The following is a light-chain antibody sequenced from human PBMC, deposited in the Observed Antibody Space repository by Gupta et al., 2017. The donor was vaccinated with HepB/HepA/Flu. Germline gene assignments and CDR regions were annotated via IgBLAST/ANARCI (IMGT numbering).Light chain of an antibody. J-gene: IGKJ2*01. CDR3: RQALQTPRT. Sequence: DIVMTQSPLPLPVTPGEPASISCRSSQSLLHSNGYNYLDWYLQKPGQSPQLLIYLGSSRASGVPDRFSGSGSGTDFTLKISRVEAEDVGVYYCRQALQTPRTFGQGTKLQIK. CDR1: QSLLHSNGYNY. CDR2: LGS. V-gene: IGKV2-28*01.